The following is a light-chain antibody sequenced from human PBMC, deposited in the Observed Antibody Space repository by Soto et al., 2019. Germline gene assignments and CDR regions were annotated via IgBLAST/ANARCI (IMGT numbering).Light chain of an antibody. V-gene: IGKV3-11*01. CDR2: DAS. J-gene: IGKJ3*01. CDR3: QQRSNWPLVT. Sequence: EIVLTQSPATLSLSPGERATLSCRASQSVSSYLAWYQQKPGQAPRLLIYDASNRATGIPARFSGSGSGTDCTRTISSREPEDLAVYYCQQRSNWPLVTVGPGTKVDIK. CDR1: QSVSSY.